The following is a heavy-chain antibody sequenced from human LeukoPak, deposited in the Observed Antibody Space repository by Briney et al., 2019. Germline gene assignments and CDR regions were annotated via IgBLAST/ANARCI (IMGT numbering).Heavy chain of an antibody. CDR2: IHPEGNEK. V-gene: IGHV3-7*04. J-gene: IGHJ4*02. CDR3: ARGDAFSGDH. CDR1: GFTFRNFW. Sequence: GGSLRLXCAASGFTFRNFWMSWVRQAPGRELEWVANIHPEGNEKYHVESVKGQFTISRDNPKSSLFLQMNGLRVEDTAVYYCARGDAFSGDHWGQGTLVTVSS.